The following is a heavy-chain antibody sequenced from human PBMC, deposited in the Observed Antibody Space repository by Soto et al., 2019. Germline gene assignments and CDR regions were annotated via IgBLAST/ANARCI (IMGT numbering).Heavy chain of an antibody. D-gene: IGHD3-10*01. V-gene: IGHV1-69*02. CDR2: IIPILGIA. J-gene: IGHJ5*02. CDR1: GGTFSSYT. CDR3: ASYGAMVRGVIITNWFDP. Sequence: QVQLVQSGAEVKKPGSSVKVSCKASGGTFSSYTISWVRQAPGQGLEWMGRIIPILGIANYAQKFQGRVTITADKSTSTAYMGLSSLRSEDTAVYYCASYGAMVRGVIITNWFDPWGQGTLVTVSS.